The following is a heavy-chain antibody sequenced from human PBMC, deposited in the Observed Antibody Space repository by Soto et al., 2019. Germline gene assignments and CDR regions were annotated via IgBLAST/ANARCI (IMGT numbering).Heavy chain of an antibody. V-gene: IGHV4-34*01. J-gene: IGHJ6*03. CDR1: GGSFSGYC. Sequence: SETLSLTCAVYGGSFSGYCWSWIRQPPGKGLEWIGEINHSGSTNYNPSLKSRVTISVDTSKNQFSLKLSSVTAADTAVYYCARLTHYYGSGRFSYYYYYMDVWGKGTTVTVSS. CDR3: ARLTHYYGSGRFSYYYYYMDV. D-gene: IGHD3-10*01. CDR2: INHSGST.